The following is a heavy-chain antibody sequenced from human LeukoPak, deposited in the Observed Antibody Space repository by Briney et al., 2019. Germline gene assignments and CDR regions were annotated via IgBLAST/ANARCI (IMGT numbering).Heavy chain of an antibody. D-gene: IGHD3-3*01. CDR2: ISASGLDT. J-gene: IGHJ6*03. Sequence: PGGSLRLSCAASEFDSTAYGMSWVRQAPGKGLEWVSGISASGLDTYYADSVTGRFTISRDNSKNTVHLLMNSLRAEDSAMYYCAKYGPGFGVVIEYFMDVWGKGTRVTVSS. CDR3: AKYGPGFGVVIEYFMDV. CDR1: EFDSTAYG. V-gene: IGHV3-23*01.